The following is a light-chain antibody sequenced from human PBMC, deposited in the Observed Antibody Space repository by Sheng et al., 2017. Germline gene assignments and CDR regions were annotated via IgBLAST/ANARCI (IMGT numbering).Light chain of an antibody. J-gene: IGKJ2*01. V-gene: IGKV4-1*01. Sequence: DIVMTQSPDSLALSLGERATINCRSSQSILSSSNNKNYLAWYQQKPGQPPKLLIYWASTRESGVPDRFSGSGSGTDFTLTISSLQAEDVAVYYCQQYNSYSPDTFGQGTKLEIK. CDR2: WAS. CDR3: QQYNSYSPDT. CDR1: QSILSSSNNKNY.